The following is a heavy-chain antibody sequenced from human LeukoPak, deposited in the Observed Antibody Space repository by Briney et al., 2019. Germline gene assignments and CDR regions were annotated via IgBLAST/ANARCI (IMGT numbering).Heavy chain of an antibody. CDR1: GFSFSGYW. D-gene: IGHD3-22*01. J-gene: IGHJ4*02. CDR3: ARDSNYFDSSDYYRPRGYFDY. V-gene: IGHV3-7*03. CDR2: IKQDGSEK. Sequence: HPGGSLRLSCAASGFSFSGYWMSWVRQAPGKGLEWVANIKQDGSEKYYVDSVKGRFTVSRDNAKNSLYLQMNSLRAEDTAVYYCARDSNYFDSSDYYRPRGYFDYWGQGTLVTVSS.